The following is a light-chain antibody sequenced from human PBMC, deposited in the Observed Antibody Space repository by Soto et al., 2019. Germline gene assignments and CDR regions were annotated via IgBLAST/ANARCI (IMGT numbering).Light chain of an antibody. CDR3: QQRTNWPSST. CDR2: DAS. CDR1: QSVSSY. Sequence: IVLTQSPATLSLSPGERATLSCRASQSVSSYLAWYQQKPGQAPRLLISDASSRATGIPARFSGSGSGTDFTLTISSLEPEDFAVYYCQQRTNWPSSTFGQGTRLEIK. V-gene: IGKV3-11*01. J-gene: IGKJ5*01.